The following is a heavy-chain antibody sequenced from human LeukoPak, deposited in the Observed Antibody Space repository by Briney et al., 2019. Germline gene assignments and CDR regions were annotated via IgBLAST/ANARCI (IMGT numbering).Heavy chain of an antibody. CDR3: AREELGSSLGFDP. J-gene: IGHJ5*02. CDR1: GFTFSTHA. Sequence: GGSLRLSCAASGFTFSTHAMRWVRQAPGKGPECISGISGDSVYTYYADSVKGRFTISRDNSANTLFLQMNSLRAEDTAVYYCAREELGSSLGFDPWGQGTLVTVSS. CDR2: ISGDSVYT. D-gene: IGHD3-16*01. V-gene: IGHV3-23*01.